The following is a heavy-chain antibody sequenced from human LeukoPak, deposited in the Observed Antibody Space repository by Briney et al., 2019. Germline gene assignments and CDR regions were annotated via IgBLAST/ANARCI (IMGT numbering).Heavy chain of an antibody. CDR1: GSRFTSYW. D-gene: IGHD3-22*01. CDR3: ARHGDSSGYLTLPFDY. J-gene: IGHJ4*02. V-gene: IGHV5-51*01. CDR2: IYPGDSDT. Sequence: GAPLKTSCKGPGSRFTSYWLGWVRPIPGKGLEGMGIIYPGDSDTRYSPSFQGQVTISADKSISTAYLQWSSLKASDTAMYYCARHGDSSGYLTLPFDYWGQGTLVTVSS.